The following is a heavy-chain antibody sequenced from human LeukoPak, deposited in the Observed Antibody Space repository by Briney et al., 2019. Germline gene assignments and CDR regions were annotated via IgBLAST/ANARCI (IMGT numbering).Heavy chain of an antibody. V-gene: IGHV3-53*01. Sequence: PGGSLRLSCAASGFTVNSNYMSWVRQAPGKGLEWVSVIYSGGGTFYADSVKGRFTISRDNSKNTLYLQMNSLRAEDTAVYYCAKDEVFSSAWYFDYWGQGTLVTVSS. D-gene: IGHD6-19*01. J-gene: IGHJ4*02. CDR1: GFTVNSNY. CDR2: IYSGGGT. CDR3: AKDEVFSSAWYFDY.